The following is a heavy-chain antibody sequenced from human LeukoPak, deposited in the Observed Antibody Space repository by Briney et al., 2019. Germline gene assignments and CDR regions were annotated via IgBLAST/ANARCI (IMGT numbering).Heavy chain of an antibody. D-gene: IGHD5-18*01. V-gene: IGHV1-18*01. J-gene: IGHJ4*02. CDR1: GYTSTSYG. CDR3: ARGDTAMVTSAY. CDR2: ISAYNGNT. Sequence: EASVKASCTASGYTSTSYGISWVRQAPGQGLEWMGWISAYNGNTNYAQKLQGRVTMTTDTSTSTAYMELRSLRSDDTAVYYCARGDTAMVTSAYWGQGTLVTVSS.